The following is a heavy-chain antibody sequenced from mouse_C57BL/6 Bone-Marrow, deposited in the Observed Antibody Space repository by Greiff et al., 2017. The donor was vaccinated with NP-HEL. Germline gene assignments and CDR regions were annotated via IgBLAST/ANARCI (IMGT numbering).Heavy chain of an antibody. CDR1: GYTFTSYW. D-gene: IGHD1-1*01. CDR2: IDPKSGGT. Sequence: QVQLQQPGAELVKPGASVKLSCKASGYTFTSYWMHWVKQRPGRGLEWIGRIDPKSGGTTYNEKFKSKATLTVDKPSSTAYMPHSSLTSEDSAVYYCARRFIISGYFDVWGTGTTVTVSS. CDR3: ARRFIISGYFDV. V-gene: IGHV1-72*01. J-gene: IGHJ1*03.